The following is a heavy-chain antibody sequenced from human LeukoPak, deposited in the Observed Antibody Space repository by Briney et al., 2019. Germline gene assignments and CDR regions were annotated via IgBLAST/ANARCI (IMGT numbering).Heavy chain of an antibody. CDR2: INSDGSST. CDR1: GFTFSSYW. CDR3: ARARRYGSGSQEFDY. J-gene: IGHJ4*02. Sequence: GGTLRLSCAASGFTFSSYWMHWVRQAPGKGLVWVSRINSDGSSTSYADSVKGRFTISRDNAKNTLYLQMNSLRAEDTAVYYCARARRYGSGSQEFDYWGQGTLVTVSS. D-gene: IGHD3-10*01. V-gene: IGHV3-74*01.